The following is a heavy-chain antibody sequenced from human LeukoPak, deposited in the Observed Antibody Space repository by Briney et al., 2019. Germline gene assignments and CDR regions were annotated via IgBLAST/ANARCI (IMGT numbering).Heavy chain of an antibody. D-gene: IGHD2-21*02. J-gene: IGHJ4*02. CDR3: ARSEVTAMPGY. CDR2: IYYSGST. CDR1: GGSISSGGYY. V-gene: IGHV4-31*03. Sequence: PSETLSLTCTVSGGSISSGGYYWSWIRQHPGRGLEWIGYIYYSGSTYYNPSLKSRVTISVDTSKNQFSLKLSSVTAAVTAVYYCARSEVTAMPGYWGQGTLVTVSS.